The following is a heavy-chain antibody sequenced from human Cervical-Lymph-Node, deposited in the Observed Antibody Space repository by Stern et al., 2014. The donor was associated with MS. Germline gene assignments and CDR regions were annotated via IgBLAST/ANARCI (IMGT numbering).Heavy chain of an antibody. V-gene: IGHV4-59*01. CDR1: GGSISYYY. J-gene: IGHJ4*02. D-gene: IGHD6-6*01. CDR2: IYYSGST. CDR3: ARGGSSSPPFDY. Sequence: QVQLQESGPGLVKPSETLSLTCTVSGGSISYYYWSWIRQPPGKGLEWIGYIYYSGSTNYNPSLKSRVTISVDTFKNQFSLKLSSVTAADTAVYYCARGGSSSPPFDYWGQGTLVTVSS.